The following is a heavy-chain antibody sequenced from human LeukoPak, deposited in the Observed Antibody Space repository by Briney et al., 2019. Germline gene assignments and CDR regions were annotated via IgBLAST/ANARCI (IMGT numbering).Heavy chain of an antibody. D-gene: IGHD1-14*01. Sequence: PSETLSLTCAVYGGSFSGYYWSWIRQPPGKGLEWIGEINHSGSTNYNPSLKSRVTISVDTSKNQFSLKLSSVTAADTAVYYCARGAGWSRESFFDYWGQGTLVTVSS. V-gene: IGHV4-34*01. CDR1: GGSFSGYY. CDR3: ARGAGWSRESFFDY. J-gene: IGHJ4*02. CDR2: INHSGST.